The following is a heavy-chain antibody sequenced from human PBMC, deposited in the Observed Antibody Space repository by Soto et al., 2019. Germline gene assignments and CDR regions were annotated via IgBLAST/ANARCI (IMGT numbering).Heavy chain of an antibody. CDR3: AHGCGWTCYSRIHY. CDR1: GFTFSSYA. CDR2: ISDSGGST. J-gene: IGHJ4*02. V-gene: IGHV3-23*01. D-gene: IGHD2-15*01. Sequence: EVQLLESGGGLVQPGGSLRLSCAASGFTFSSYAMSWVRQAPGKGLEWVSGISDSGGSTYYADSVKGRFTISRDNSKNTLYLQMNSLRAEDTAVYYGAHGCGWTCYSRIHYWGQGTVVTVYS.